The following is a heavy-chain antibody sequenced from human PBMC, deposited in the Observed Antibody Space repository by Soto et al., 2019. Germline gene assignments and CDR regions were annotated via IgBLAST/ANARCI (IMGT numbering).Heavy chain of an antibody. CDR1: GFTFRSYA. CDR2: INSGSSTI. Sequence: EVQLVESGGGLVQPGGSLRLSCAASGFTFRSYAMNWVRQAPGKGLEWVSYINSGSSTIYYADSAKGRFTISRDNAKNSLYLQMNSLRDEDTAVYFCVRDRGYTGYDLEYWGQGALVTLSS. J-gene: IGHJ4*02. CDR3: VRDRGYTGYDLEY. D-gene: IGHD5-12*01. V-gene: IGHV3-48*02.